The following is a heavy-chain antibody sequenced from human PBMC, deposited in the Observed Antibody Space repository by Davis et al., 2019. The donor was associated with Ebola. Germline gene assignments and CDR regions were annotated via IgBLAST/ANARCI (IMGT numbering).Heavy chain of an antibody. CDR2: INPSGGST. CDR1: GYTFTSYY. D-gene: IGHD6-19*01. J-gene: IGHJ4*02. Sequence: AASVKVSCKASGYTFTSYYMHWVRQAPGQGLEWMGIINPSGGSTSYAQKFQGRVTMTRDTSTSTVYMELSSLRSEDTAVYYCVRVSNTGWEFDFWGQGTLVTVSS. V-gene: IGHV1-46*01. CDR3: VRVSNTGWEFDF.